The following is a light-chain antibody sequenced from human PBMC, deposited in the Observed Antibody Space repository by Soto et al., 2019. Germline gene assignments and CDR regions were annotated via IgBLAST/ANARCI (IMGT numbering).Light chain of an antibody. CDR3: QQSNSFPLT. Sequence: DSQMTQSPSSVSASVGHRVTITCRASQGISSRLAWYQQKPGKAPNLLIYAASSLQSGVPSRFSGSGSETDFTLTIGSLQPEDFATYYCQQSNSFPLTVGGGTKVEIK. CDR2: AAS. V-gene: IGKV1-12*01. J-gene: IGKJ4*01. CDR1: QGISSR.